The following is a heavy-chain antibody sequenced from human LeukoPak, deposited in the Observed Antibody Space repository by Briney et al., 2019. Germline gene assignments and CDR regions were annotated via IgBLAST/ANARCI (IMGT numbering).Heavy chain of an antibody. V-gene: IGHV4-34*01. J-gene: IGHJ4*02. CDR1: GGSFSGYY. Sequence: SETLSLTCAVYGGSFSGYYWSWIRQPLGKGLEWIGEINHSGSTNYNPSLKSRVTISVDTSKNQFSLKLSSVTAADTAVYYCARELSSTSYYDYWGQGTLVTVSS. D-gene: IGHD2-2*01. CDR3: ARELSSTSYYDY. CDR2: INHSGST.